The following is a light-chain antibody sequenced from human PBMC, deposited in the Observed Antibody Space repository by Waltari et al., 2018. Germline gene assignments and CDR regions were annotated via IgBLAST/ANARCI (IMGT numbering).Light chain of an antibody. CDR3: QTGGHGTWV. CDR1: SGHSSNV. CDR2: VNSDGSH. Sequence: QLVLTQSPSASASLGASVKLTCTLSSGHSSNVIAWLQQQPEKGPRFLMKVNSDGSHRKGAEIPDRFSGSSSGAERYLSISSLQSEDEADYFCQTGGHGTWVFGGGTKLTVL. J-gene: IGLJ3*02. V-gene: IGLV4-69*01.